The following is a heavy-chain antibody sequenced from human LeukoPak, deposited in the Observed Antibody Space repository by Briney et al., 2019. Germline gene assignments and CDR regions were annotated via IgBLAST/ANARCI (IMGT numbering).Heavy chain of an antibody. J-gene: IGHJ4*02. CDR1: GGSISTYY. D-gene: IGHD4-17*01. V-gene: IGHV4-59*01. CDR2: IYYSGST. CDR3: ARGLAVTTFSYFDY. Sequence: SETQSLTCTVSGGSISTYYWSWIRQPPGKGLEWIGYIYYSGSTNYNPSLKSRVTISVDTSKNQFSLKLSSVTAADTAVYYCARGLAVTTFSYFDYWGQGTLVTVSS.